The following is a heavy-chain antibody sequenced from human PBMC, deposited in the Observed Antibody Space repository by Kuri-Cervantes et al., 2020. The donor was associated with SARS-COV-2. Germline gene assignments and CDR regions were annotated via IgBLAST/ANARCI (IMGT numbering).Heavy chain of an antibody. V-gene: IGHV1-69*10. CDR3: AREEYSGYSYYYYYGMDV. D-gene: IGHD5-12*01. J-gene: IGHJ6*02. CDR2: IIPILGIA. CDR1: VGTFSSYA. Sequence: SVKVSCKASVGTFSSYAISWVRQAPGHGREWMGGIIPILGIANYAQKFQGRVTITADKSTSTAYMELSSLRSEDTAVYYCAREEYSGYSYYYYYGMDVWGQGTTVTVSS.